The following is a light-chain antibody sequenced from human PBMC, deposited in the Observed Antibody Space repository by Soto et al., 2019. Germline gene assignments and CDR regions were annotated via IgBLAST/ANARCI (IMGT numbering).Light chain of an antibody. CDR3: CSYVGSYTWV. Sequence: QSALPQPRSVSGSPGQSVTISCTGTSSDVGGYDYVSWYQQHPGKAPKLMIYDVTKRPSGVPDRFSGSKSGNTASLTISGLQAEDEADYYCCSYVGSYTWVFGGGTKVTVL. CDR2: DVT. CDR1: SSDVGGYDY. J-gene: IGLJ3*02. V-gene: IGLV2-11*01.